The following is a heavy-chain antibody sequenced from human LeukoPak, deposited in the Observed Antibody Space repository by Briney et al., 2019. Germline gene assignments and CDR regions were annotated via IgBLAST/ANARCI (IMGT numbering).Heavy chain of an antibody. J-gene: IGHJ5*02. CDR2: ISYDGSNK. CDR3: ARDLSGSGSYYNWFDP. CDR1: GFTFSSYA. D-gene: IGHD3-10*01. V-gene: IGHV3-30*04. Sequence: QTGGPLRLPCAASGFTFSSYAMHWVRQAPGKGLEWVAVISYDGSNKYYADSVKGRFTISRDNSKNTLYLQMNSLRAEDTAAYYCARDLSGSGSYYNWFDPWGQGTLVTVSS.